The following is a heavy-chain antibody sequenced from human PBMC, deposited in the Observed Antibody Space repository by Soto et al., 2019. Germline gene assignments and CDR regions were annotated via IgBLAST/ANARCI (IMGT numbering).Heavy chain of an antibody. J-gene: IGHJ4*02. V-gene: IGHV3-30*18. Sequence: GGSLRLSCAASGFTFSSYGMHWVRQAPGKGLEWVAVISYDGSNKYYADSVKGRFTISRDNSKNTLYLQMNSLRAEDTAVYYCAKDLAQGYSSGWYVYFDYWGQGTLVTVSS. D-gene: IGHD6-19*01. CDR1: GFTFSSYG. CDR3: AKDLAQGYSSGWYVYFDY. CDR2: ISYDGSNK.